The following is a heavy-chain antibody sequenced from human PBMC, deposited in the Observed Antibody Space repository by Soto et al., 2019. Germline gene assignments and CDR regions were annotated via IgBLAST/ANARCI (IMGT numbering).Heavy chain of an antibody. CDR1: GGSISSSSYY. Sequence: SETLSLTCTVSGGSISSSSYYWGWIRQPPGKVLERIGSIYYSGSTYYNPSLKSRVTLSVDTSKNQFSLKLSSVTTADTAVYYCARHVAARPHYYYFYGMDVWGEGTTVTVS. CDR2: IYYSGST. V-gene: IGHV4-39*01. D-gene: IGHD6-6*01. J-gene: IGHJ6*02. CDR3: ARHVAARPHYYYFYGMDV.